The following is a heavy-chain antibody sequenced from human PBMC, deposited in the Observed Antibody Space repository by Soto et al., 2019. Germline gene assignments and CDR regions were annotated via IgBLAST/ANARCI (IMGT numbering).Heavy chain of an antibody. D-gene: IGHD2-2*02. V-gene: IGHV4-59*13. Sequence: SETLSLTCTVSGGSISSYYWSWIRQPPGKGLEWIGYIYYSGSTNYNPSLKSRVTISVDTSKNQFSLKLSSVTAADTAVYYCAREEGYCISTSCYRTLNWFDPWGQGTLVTVSS. CDR2: IYYSGST. CDR3: AREEGYCISTSCYRTLNWFDP. CDR1: GGSISSYY. J-gene: IGHJ5*02.